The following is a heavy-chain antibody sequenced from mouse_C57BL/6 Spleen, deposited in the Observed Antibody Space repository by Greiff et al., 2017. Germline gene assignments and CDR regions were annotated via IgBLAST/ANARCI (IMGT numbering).Heavy chain of an antibody. CDR3: TRVRTSFDY. CDR2: ISSAGDYT. CDR1: GFTFSSYA. V-gene: IGHV5-9-1*02. J-gene: IGHJ2*01. Sequence: EVQLVEPGDGLVKPGGSLKLSCAASGFTFSSYAMSWVRQTPEKRLEWVAYISSAGDYTYYADTVKGRFTISRDNARNTLYLQVSSLKSEDTAMYYCTRVRTSFDYWGQGTTLTVSS.